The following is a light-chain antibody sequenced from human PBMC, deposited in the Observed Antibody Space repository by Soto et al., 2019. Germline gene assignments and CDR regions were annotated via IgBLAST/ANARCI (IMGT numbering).Light chain of an antibody. CDR3: CSSGGSPKYV. J-gene: IGLJ1*01. CDR2: EVN. V-gene: IGLV2-23*02. CDR1: SSNVGSYKL. Sequence: QSALTQPASVSGSPGQSITISCTGTSSNVGSYKLVSWYQQHPGKAPKLMIFEVNKRPSGVSNRFSGSKSGNTASLTISGLKVEDEADYYCCSSGGSPKYVLGNGTKVTV.